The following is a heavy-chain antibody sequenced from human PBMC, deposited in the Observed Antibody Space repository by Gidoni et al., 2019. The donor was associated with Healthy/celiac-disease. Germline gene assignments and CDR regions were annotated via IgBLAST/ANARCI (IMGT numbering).Heavy chain of an antibody. J-gene: IGHJ4*02. CDR2: IYYSGST. V-gene: IGHV4-59*01. Sequence: QVQLQESGPGLVTPSETLSLTCTVSGGSISSYYWSWIRQPPGKGLEWIGYIYYSGSTNYNPSLKSRVTISVDTSKNQFSLKLSSVTAADTAVYYCARRSAFDPYYFDYWGQGTLVTVSS. CDR1: GGSISSYY. CDR3: ARRSAFDPYYFDY.